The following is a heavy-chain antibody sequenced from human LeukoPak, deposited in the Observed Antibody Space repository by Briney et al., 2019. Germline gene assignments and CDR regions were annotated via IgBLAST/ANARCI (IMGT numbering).Heavy chain of an antibody. D-gene: IGHD6-13*01. J-gene: IGHJ4*02. CDR3: ANGSAGSSWYPDY. CDR2: ISYDGSNK. V-gene: IGHV3-30*14. CDR1: GFTFSSYA. Sequence: GGSLRLSCAASGFTFSSYAMHWVRQAPGKGLEWVAVISYDGSNKYYADSVKGRFTISRDNSKNTLYLQMNSLRAEDTAVYYCANGSAGSSWYPDYWGQGTLVTVSS.